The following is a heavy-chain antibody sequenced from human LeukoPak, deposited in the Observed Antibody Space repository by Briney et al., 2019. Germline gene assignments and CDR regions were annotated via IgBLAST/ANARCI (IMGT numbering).Heavy chain of an antibody. CDR1: GYTFTGYY. Sequence: ASLKVSCKASGYTFTGYYMHWVRQAPGQGLEWMGWINPNSGGTNDAQKCQGRVTMTRDTSISTAYMELSRLRSDDTAVYYCARVIGYCSSTSCYKAHQLIDYWGQGTLVTVSS. CDR3: ARVIGYCSSTSCYKAHQLIDY. V-gene: IGHV1-2*02. CDR2: INPNSGGT. D-gene: IGHD2-2*02. J-gene: IGHJ4*02.